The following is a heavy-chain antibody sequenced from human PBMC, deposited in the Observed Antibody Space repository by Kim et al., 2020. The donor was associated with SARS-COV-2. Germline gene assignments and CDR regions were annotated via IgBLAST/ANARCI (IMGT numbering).Heavy chain of an antibody. Sequence: SQTLSLTCAISGDSVSSNSAAWNWIRQSPSRGLEWLGRTYYRSKWYNDYAVSVKSRITINPDTSKNQFSLQLNSVTPEDTAVYYCARGSEYYYDSSGYYYLYYYHGMDVWGPGTTVTVSS. D-gene: IGHD3-22*01. CDR2: TYYRSKWYN. J-gene: IGHJ6*02. V-gene: IGHV6-1*01. CDR1: GDSVSSNSAA. CDR3: ARGSEYYYDSSGYYYLYYYHGMDV.